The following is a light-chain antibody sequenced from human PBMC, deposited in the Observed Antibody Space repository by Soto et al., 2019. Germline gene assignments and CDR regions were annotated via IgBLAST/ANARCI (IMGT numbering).Light chain of an antibody. Sequence: QSVLTQPPSASGTPGQRVSFSCSGSNSNIGNNYVDWYQQLPGSAPKLLIYRNNQRPSGVPDRFSGSKSGTSASLAISGLRSEDEADYYCASWDDSLRLWVFGGGTQLTVL. CDR3: ASWDDSLRLWV. CDR2: RNN. CDR1: NSNIGNNY. J-gene: IGLJ3*02. V-gene: IGLV1-47*01.